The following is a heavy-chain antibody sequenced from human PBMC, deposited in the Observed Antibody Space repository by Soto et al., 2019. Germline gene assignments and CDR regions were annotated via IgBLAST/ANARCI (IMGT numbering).Heavy chain of an antibody. CDR2: INPNSGGT. Sequence: ASVKVSCKASGYTFTGYYMHWVRQAPGQGLEWMGWINPNSGGTNYAQKFQGRVTMTRDTSISTAYMELSRLRSDDTAVYYCARNPFWGGCPEYYYYGMDVWGQGTTVTVSS. CDR1: GYTFTGYY. V-gene: IGHV1-2*02. J-gene: IGHJ6*02. D-gene: IGHD3-3*01. CDR3: ARNPFWGGCPEYYYYGMDV.